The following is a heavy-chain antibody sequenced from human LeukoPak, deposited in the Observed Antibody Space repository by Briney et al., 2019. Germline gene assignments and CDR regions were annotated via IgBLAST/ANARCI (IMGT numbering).Heavy chain of an antibody. J-gene: IGHJ4*02. Sequence: SETLSLTCIVSGVSITNSYWTWIRQPPGEGLEWIGYVFYTGSTNYNPSLESRVTISVDTSKNQVSLKLTSMTAADTAVYYCATYSTASVGFHYWGRGTLLTVSS. CDR3: ATYSTASVGFHY. CDR2: VFYTGST. D-gene: IGHD6-13*01. CDR1: GVSITNSY. V-gene: IGHV4-59*01.